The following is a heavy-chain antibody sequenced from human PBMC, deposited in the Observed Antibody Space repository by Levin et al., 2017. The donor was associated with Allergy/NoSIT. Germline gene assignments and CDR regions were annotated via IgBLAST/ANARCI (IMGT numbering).Heavy chain of an antibody. CDR3: AREVTSPWYLDR. CDR2: VYYSGTT. J-gene: IGHJ2*01. Sequence: PSETLSLTCTVSGASINNYYWTWVRQPPGKGLEWIGYVYYSGTTNYNPSLKSRVTISVDTSENQFSLRLTSVTAADTALYYCAREVTSPWYLDRWGRGTLVTVSS. CDR1: GASINNYY. D-gene: IGHD2-21*02. V-gene: IGHV4-59*12.